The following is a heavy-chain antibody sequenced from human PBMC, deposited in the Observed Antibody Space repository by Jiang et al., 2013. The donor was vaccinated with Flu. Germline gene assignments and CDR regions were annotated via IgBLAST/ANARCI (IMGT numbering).Heavy chain of an antibody. J-gene: IGHJ6*02. V-gene: IGHV7-4-1*01. CDR1: GYTFTSYA. CDR3: ARDWYSSSWYGTVHYYYGMDV. CDR2: INTNTGNP. Sequence: QSGSELKKPGASVKVSCKASGYTFTSYAMNWVRQAPGQGLEWMGWINTNTGNPTYAQGFTGRFVFSLDTSVSTAYLQICSLKAEDTAVYYCARDWYSSSWYGTVHYYYGMDVWGQGTTVIVSS. D-gene: IGHD6-13*01.